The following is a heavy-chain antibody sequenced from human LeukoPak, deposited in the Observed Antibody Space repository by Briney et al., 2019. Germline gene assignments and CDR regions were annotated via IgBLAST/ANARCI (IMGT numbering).Heavy chain of an antibody. Sequence: PGGSLRLSCAASGFTFSSYAMSWVRQAPGKGLEWVSYISNSGTAIYYADSVKGRFTISRDNAKSSLYLQMNSLRAEDTAVYYCARAGYSMDTEYFQHWGQGTLVTVSS. CDR2: ISNSGTAI. CDR3: ARAGYSMDTEYFQH. D-gene: IGHD5-18*01. J-gene: IGHJ1*01. V-gene: IGHV3-48*03. CDR1: GFTFSSYA.